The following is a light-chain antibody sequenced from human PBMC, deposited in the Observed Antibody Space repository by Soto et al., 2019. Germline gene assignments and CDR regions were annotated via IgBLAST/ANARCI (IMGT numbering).Light chain of an antibody. V-gene: IGLV2-14*01. J-gene: IGLJ2*01. CDR3: SSYTGSNTMV. CDR1: SSDVGAYNS. Sequence: QSVLTQPASVSGSPGQSITISCTGTSSDVGAYNSVSWYQQHPGKAPKLMIYDVSNRPSGVSNRFSGSKSGNTASLTISGLQAEDEADYYCSSYTGSNTMVFGGGTKLTVL. CDR2: DVS.